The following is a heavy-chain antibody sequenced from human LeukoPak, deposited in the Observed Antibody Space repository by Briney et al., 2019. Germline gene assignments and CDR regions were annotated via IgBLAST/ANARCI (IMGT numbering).Heavy chain of an antibody. Sequence: SETLSLTCTVSGGYISSYYWSWIRQPPGKGLEWIGYIYYSGSTDYNPSLKSRVTISVDTSKNQFSLKLSSVTAADTAVYYCARLPLYSSSWYYFDYWGQGTLVTVSS. J-gene: IGHJ4*02. CDR3: ARLPLYSSSWYYFDY. V-gene: IGHV4-59*08. D-gene: IGHD6-13*01. CDR2: IYYSGST. CDR1: GGYISSYY.